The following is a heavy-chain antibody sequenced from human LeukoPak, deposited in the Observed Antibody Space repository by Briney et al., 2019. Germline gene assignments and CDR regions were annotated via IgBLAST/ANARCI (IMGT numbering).Heavy chain of an antibody. J-gene: IGHJ6*02. V-gene: IGHV3-49*04. CDR3: ARGPILLWIHNGMDV. CDR2: IRSEAYGETT. CDR1: GFIFGEHA. Sequence: PGRSLRLSCLGSGFIFGEHAISWVCQAPGKALEWVGFIRSEAYGETTEYAASVSGRFIISRDNTRGIAYLQMNNLKMEDTAVYYCARGPILLWIHNGMDVWGPGTTVTVSS. D-gene: IGHD3-10*01.